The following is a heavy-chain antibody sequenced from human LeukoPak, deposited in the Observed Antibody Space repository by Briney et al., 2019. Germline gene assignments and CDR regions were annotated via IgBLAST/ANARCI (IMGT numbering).Heavy chain of an antibody. D-gene: IGHD3-10*01. V-gene: IGHV5-10-1*01. CDR2: IDPSDSYS. CDR1: GYSFRHYW. Sequence: GESLKISCKASGYSFRHYWISWVRQMPGKGLEWMGRIDPSDSYSNYSPSFQGHVTISADQSLSTAYLQWGTLRASDTAMYYCARLRGSGSYLVDYWGQGTLVTVSS. CDR3: ARLRGSGSYLVDY. J-gene: IGHJ4*02.